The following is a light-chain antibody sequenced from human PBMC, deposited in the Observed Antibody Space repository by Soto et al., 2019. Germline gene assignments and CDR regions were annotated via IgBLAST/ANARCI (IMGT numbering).Light chain of an antibody. CDR2: GAS. J-gene: IGKJ3*01. CDR1: QSVSSSY. CDR3: HQYGTSQFT. V-gene: IGKV3-20*01. Sequence: EIVLTQSPGTLSLSPGERATLSCRASQSVSSSYLAWHQQKPGQAPRLLIHGASSRATGIPDRYSGSGSGTDFTLTISKLEPEDFAVYYCHQYGTSQFTFGPGHKVDI.